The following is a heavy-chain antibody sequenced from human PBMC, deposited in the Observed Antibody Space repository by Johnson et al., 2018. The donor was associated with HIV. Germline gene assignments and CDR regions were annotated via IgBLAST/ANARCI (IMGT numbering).Heavy chain of an antibody. CDR1: GFTFSNAW. CDR3: TTDSGGYAFDI. Sequence: VQLVESGGGLVKPGGSLRLSCAASGFTFSNAWMSWVRQAPGTGLEWVGRIKSKTDGGTTDYAAPVKGRFTVSRDDSKNTLYLQMNSLKTEDTAVYYCTTDSGGYAFDIWGQGTMVTVSS. V-gene: IGHV3-15*01. CDR2: IKSKTDGGTT. J-gene: IGHJ3*02.